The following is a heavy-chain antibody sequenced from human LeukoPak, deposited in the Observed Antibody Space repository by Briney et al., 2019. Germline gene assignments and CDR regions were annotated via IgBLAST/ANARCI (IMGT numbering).Heavy chain of an antibody. V-gene: IGHV1-46*01. CDR2: INPSIGNT. CDR3: ARGSIVVVPAANPFDY. D-gene: IGHD2-2*01. CDR1: GYTFTSHY. Sequence: ASVKVSCKTSGYTFTSHYIHRVRQAPGQGLEWMGIINPSIGNTDYAQKFQGRVTMTRDTSTSTVYMELSSLRSEDTAVYYCARGSIVVVPAANPFDYWGQGTLVTVSS. J-gene: IGHJ4*02.